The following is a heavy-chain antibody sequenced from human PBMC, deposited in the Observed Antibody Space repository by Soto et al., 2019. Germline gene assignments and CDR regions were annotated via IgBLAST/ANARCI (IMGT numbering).Heavy chain of an antibody. D-gene: IGHD3-10*01. J-gene: IGHJ4*02. CDR2: ISSSTNTI. V-gene: IGHV3-11*01. Sequence: GGSLRLSCAASGFTFSDSYMGWIRQAPGKGLEWVSYISSSTNTISYADSVKGRFTISRDNAKNSLYLQMDSLRAEDTAIYYCAKKVNSGPGSQYFDYWSQGTLVTVSS. CDR3: AKKVNSGPGSQYFDY. CDR1: GFTFSDSY.